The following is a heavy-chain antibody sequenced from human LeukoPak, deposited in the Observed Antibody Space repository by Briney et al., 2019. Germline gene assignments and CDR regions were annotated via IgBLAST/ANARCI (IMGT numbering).Heavy chain of an antibody. J-gene: IGHJ4*02. Sequence: PETLSLTCTVSGYSISSGYYWGWIRQPPGKGLEWIGSIYHSGSTYYNPSLKSRVTISVDTSKNQFSLKLSSVTAADTAVYYCARAPAGYCSSTSCPRMHYFDYWGQGTLVTVSS. CDR2: IYHSGST. CDR3: ARAPAGYCSSTSCPRMHYFDY. V-gene: IGHV4-38-2*02. CDR1: GYSISSGYY. D-gene: IGHD2-2*01.